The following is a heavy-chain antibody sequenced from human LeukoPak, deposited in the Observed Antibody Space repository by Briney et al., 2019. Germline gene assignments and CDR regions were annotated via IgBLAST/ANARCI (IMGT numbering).Heavy chain of an antibody. V-gene: IGHV1-18*01. CDR2: ITPYNGSA. CDR3: VRERDHDFWNAYTILDY. J-gene: IGHJ4*02. Sequence: ASVKVACKVSDYSFTSYGISWVRQSPGQGLEWMGWITPYNGSATYAQKFQGRVTMTADTSTSTAYMELRSLRSDDSAVYYCVRERDHDFWNAYTILDYWRQGTLVTVSS. CDR1: DYSFTSYG. D-gene: IGHD3-3*01.